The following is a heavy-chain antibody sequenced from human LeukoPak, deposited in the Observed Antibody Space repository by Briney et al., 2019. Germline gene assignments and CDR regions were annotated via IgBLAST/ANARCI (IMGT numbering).Heavy chain of an antibody. V-gene: IGHV1-8*01. CDR3: ARVAVVPFNYYYYMDV. CDR2: MNPNSGNT. Sequence: ASVKVSCKASGYTFTSYDINWVRQATGQGLEWMGWMNPNSGNTGYAQKFQGRVTMTRNTSISTAYIELSSLRSEDTAVYYCARVAVVPFNYYYYMDVWGKGTTVTVSS. D-gene: IGHD2-2*01. J-gene: IGHJ6*03. CDR1: GYTFTSYD.